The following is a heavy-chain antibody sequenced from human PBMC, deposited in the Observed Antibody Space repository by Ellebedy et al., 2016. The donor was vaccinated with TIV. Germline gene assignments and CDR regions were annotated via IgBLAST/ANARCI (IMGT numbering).Heavy chain of an antibody. V-gene: IGHV1-3*01. J-gene: IGHJ6*02. CDR1: GYTFTSYA. CDR2: INAGNGNT. CDR3: AYSTGTAYYYAMDV. Sequence: AASVKVSCKASGYTFTSYAMHWVRQAPGQRLEWMGWINAGNGNTKYSQKFQGRVTITRDTSASTAYMALSSLRSEDTAVYYCAYSTGTAYYYAMDVWGQGTTVTVSS. D-gene: IGHD1-1*01.